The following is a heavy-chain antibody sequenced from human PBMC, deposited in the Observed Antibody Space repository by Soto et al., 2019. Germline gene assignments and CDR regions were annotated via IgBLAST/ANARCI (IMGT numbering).Heavy chain of an antibody. V-gene: IGHV2-5*02. Sequence: QITLKESGPTLVKPTQTLTLTCTFSGFSLSTSGVGVGWIRQPPGKALEWLALIYWDDDKRYSPSLKSRLTTTNDTSKNPAILTTTNMDPVDTPTYYCAHSLAASNSGDYKPINSFDYWGQGTLVTVSS. CDR2: IYWDDDK. CDR3: AHSLAASNSGDYKPINSFDY. J-gene: IGHJ4*02. D-gene: IGHD4-17*01. CDR1: GFSLSTSGVG.